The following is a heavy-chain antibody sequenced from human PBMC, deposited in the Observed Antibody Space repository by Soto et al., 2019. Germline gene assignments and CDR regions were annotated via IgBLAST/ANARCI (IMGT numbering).Heavy chain of an antibody. CDR2: IYPGDSDT. CDR1: GYRLTNYL. CDR3: AASIFYYGMDV. Sequence: DSLKISCKGSGYRLTNYLIGWVRQMPGKGLGWMGIIYPGDSDTKYNPSFQGQVTISADKSITTTYLQWSSLKASDTAIYYCAASIFYYGMDVWGQGTTVTVSS. J-gene: IGHJ6*02. V-gene: IGHV5-51*01.